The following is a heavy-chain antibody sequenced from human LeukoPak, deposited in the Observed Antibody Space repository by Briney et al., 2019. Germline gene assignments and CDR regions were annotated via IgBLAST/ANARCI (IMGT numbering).Heavy chain of an antibody. J-gene: IGHJ4*02. CDR2: IYPGDSDT. V-gene: IGHV5-51*01. CDR1: GYSFTSFW. D-gene: IGHD6-19*01. CDR3: ARRLHSSGWYYFDY. Sequence: GESLKISCKGSGYSFTSFWIGWVRQMPGKGLEYMGIIYPGDSDTRYSPSFQGQVTISADTSITAYLQWSSLKASDTAMYYCARRLHSSGWYYFDYWGQGTLVTVSS.